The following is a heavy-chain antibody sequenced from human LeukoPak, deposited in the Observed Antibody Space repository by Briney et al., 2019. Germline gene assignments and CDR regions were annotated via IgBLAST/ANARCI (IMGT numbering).Heavy chain of an antibody. D-gene: IGHD2/OR15-2a*01. CDR2: IYYSGST. CDR1: GGSINNYY. J-gene: IGHJ4*02. Sequence: SETLSLTCTVSGGSINNYYWSWIRQPPGKGLEWIGYIYYSGSTNYNPSLKSRVTISEDTSKNQFSLKLNSLTAADTAVFYCARGSMADYWGQGTLVTVSS. CDR3: ARGSMADY. V-gene: IGHV4-59*08.